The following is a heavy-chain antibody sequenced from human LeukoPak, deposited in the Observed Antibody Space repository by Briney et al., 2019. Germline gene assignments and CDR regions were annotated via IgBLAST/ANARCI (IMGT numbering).Heavy chain of an antibody. Sequence: SETLSRTCTVSGGSISSSSYYWGWIRQPPGKGLEWIGSIYYSGSTYYNPSLKSRVTISVDTSKNQFSLKLSSVTAADTAVYYCARKRSFDLWGQGTLVTVSS. V-gene: IGHV4-39*01. CDR3: ARKRSFDL. J-gene: IGHJ4*02. CDR2: IYYSGST. CDR1: GGSISSSSYY. D-gene: IGHD3-9*01.